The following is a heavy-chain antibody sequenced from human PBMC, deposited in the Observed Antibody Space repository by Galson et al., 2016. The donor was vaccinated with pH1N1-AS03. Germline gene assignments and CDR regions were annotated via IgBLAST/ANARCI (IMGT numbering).Heavy chain of an antibody. D-gene: IGHD2-15*01. CDR3: AKLGLGSCAY. CDR1: GFTFSSYA. Sequence: SLRLSCAASGFTFSSYAMSWVRQAPGKGLEWVSAIAGGGVTTYYADSVKGRFTISRDNSKNTLYLRINSLRAEDTAIYYCAKLGLGSCAYWGQGTLVTV. CDR2: IAGGGVTT. J-gene: IGHJ4*02. V-gene: IGHV3-23*01.